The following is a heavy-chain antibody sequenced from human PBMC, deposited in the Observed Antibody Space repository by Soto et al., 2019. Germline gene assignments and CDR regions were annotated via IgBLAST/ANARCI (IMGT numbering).Heavy chain of an antibody. D-gene: IGHD6-19*01. Sequence: QVNLVQSGAEVKKPGASVKVSCKASGYNFNGYYIHWVRQAPGQGLEWMGWMNTNTGGANYAQKFQGKVIMTTDTSISTAYQELRSLTSDDTAVYYCAKVISTIGSKQWLAQTKHQALDYWGQGTLVTVSS. J-gene: IGHJ4*02. CDR3: AKVISTIGSKQWLAQTKHQALDY. CDR2: MNTNTGGA. V-gene: IGHV1-2*02. CDR1: GYNFNGYY.